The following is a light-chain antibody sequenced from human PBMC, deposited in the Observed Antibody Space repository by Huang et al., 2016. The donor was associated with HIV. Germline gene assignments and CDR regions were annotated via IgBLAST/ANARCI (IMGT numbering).Light chain of an antibody. J-gene: IGKJ5*01. Sequence: DIQMTQSPSSLSASVGDRVTITCRASQDIRSSLAWYQQKPGKAPKLLLFAASRLESWVPSRFSGSGSVTYYTLTISSLQPEDCATYYCQQYYTTPRDTFGQGTRLAIK. CDR1: QDIRSS. CDR3: QQYYTTPRDT. CDR2: AAS. V-gene: IGKV1-NL1*01.